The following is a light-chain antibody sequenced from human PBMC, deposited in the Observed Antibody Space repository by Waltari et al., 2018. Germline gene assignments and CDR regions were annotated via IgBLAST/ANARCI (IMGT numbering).Light chain of an antibody. CDR1: SSDVAGYNY. V-gene: IGLV2-8*01. J-gene: IGLJ2*01. Sequence: QSALTQPPSASGSPGQSVTISCTGTSSDVAGYNYVSWYQQHPGKAPKPMIYEVSQRPAGAPDRFSGSKSGNTGSLTVSGLQAEDEADYYCSSYAGSDNFVIFGGGTKLTVL. CDR3: SSYAGSDNFVI. CDR2: EVS.